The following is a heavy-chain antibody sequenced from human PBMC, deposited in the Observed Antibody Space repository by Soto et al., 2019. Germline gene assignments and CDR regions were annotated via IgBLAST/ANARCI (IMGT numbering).Heavy chain of an antibody. Sequence: ASVKVSCKASGYTFTSYDINWVRQATGQGLEWMGWMNPNSGNTGYAQKFQGRVTMTRNTSISTAYMELSSLRSEDTAVYYCARPYYLGYCSGGSCSFYDAFDIWGQGTMVTASS. CDR3: ARPYYLGYCSGGSCSFYDAFDI. D-gene: IGHD2-15*01. CDR2: MNPNSGNT. V-gene: IGHV1-8*01. CDR1: GYTFTSYD. J-gene: IGHJ3*02.